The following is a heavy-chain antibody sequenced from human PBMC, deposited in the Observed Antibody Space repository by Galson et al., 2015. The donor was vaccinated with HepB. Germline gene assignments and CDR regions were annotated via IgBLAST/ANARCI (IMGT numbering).Heavy chain of an antibody. CDR1: GFTFSSYA. J-gene: IGHJ4*02. V-gene: IGHV3-30-3*01. D-gene: IGHD6-6*01. Sequence: SLRLSCAASGFTFSSYAMHWVRQAPGKGLEWVAVISYDGSNKYYADSVKGRFTISRDNSKNTLYLQMNSLRVEDTAVYYCARAGYSSSSLDYWGQGTLVTVSS. CDR3: ARAGYSSSSLDY. CDR2: ISYDGSNK.